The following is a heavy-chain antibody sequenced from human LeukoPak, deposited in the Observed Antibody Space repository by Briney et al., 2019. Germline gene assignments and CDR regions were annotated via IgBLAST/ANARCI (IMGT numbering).Heavy chain of an antibody. Sequence: PGGSLRLSCAASGFTFSSYWMSWVRQAPGKGLEWVANIKQDGSEKYYVDSVKGRFTISRDNAKSSLYLQMNSLRAEDTAVYYCARDQGYYYDSSGFDIWGQGTMVTVSS. D-gene: IGHD3-22*01. CDR2: IKQDGSEK. CDR3: ARDQGYYYDSSGFDI. J-gene: IGHJ3*02. CDR1: GFTFSSYW. V-gene: IGHV3-7*01.